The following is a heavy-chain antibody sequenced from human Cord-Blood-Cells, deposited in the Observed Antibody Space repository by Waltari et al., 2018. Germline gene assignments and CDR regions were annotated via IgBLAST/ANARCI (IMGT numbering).Heavy chain of an antibody. J-gene: IGHJ4*02. CDR3: AKDSNWGFDY. D-gene: IGHD7-27*01. Sequence: QVQLVESGGGVVQPGRSLRLSCAASGFTCSSYGMHWVRQAPGKGLEWVAVISYDGSNKYYADSVKGRFTISRDNSKNTLYLQMNSLRAEDTAVYYCAKDSNWGFDYWGQGTLVTVSS. CDR2: ISYDGSNK. CDR1: GFTCSSYG. V-gene: IGHV3-30*18.